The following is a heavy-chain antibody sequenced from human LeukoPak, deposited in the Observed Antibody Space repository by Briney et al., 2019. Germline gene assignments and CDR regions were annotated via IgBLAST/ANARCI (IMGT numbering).Heavy chain of an antibody. CDR3: ASSVGGAYYGMDV. J-gene: IGHJ6*02. CDR1: GFTFSSNG. D-gene: IGHD5/OR15-5a*01. Sequence: GGSLRLSCAASGFTFSSNGMSWVRQAPGKGLEWVSYISSSGSTIYYADSVKGRFTISRDNAKNSLYLQMNSLRAEDTAVYYCASSVGGAYYGMDVWGQGTTVTVSS. V-gene: IGHV3-48*04. CDR2: ISSSGSTI.